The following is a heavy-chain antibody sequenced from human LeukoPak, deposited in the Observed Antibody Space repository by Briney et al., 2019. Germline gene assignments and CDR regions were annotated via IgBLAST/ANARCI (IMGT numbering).Heavy chain of an antibody. CDR1: GGSISSYY. Sequence: SETLSLTCAVSGGSISSYYWKWLRQPAGKGLGLIVRIYSSGSTTYHLSLTSPVTMSIDTSKNQFSLKLSSVTAADTAVFSCARRVALGWYFDYWGQGTLVTVS. J-gene: IGHJ4*02. CDR3: ARRVALGWYFDY. CDR2: IYSSGST. V-gene: IGHV4-4*07. D-gene: IGHD3-10*01.